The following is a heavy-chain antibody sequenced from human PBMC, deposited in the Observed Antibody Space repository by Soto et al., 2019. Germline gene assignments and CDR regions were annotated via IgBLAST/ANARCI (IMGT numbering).Heavy chain of an antibody. CDR3: AKDTRYSDYVRWFDS. Sequence: EVHLLESGGGLVQPGGSLRLSCTASGFTFGSYAMTWVRQAPGRGLEGVSGITASGGRTYYADSVKGRFTISRDNSKSTLYLQMNSLRAEDTALYYCAKDTRYSDYVRWFDSWGQGTLVTVSS. D-gene: IGHD4-17*01. CDR1: GFTFGSYA. V-gene: IGHV3-23*01. CDR2: ITASGGRT. J-gene: IGHJ5*01.